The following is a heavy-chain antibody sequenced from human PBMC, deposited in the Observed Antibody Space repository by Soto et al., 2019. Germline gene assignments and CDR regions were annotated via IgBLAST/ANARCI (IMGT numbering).Heavy chain of an antibody. V-gene: IGHV1-8*01. CDR3: ARERSAAGAGWFDP. D-gene: IGHD6-13*01. CDR1: GYTFTSND. J-gene: IGHJ5*02. CDR2: MNPNSGNT. Sequence: ASVKVSCTDSGYTFTSNDINWVRQATGQGLEWMGWMNPNSGNTDYAQKFQGRVTMTRNTSISTAYMELSSLRSEDTAVYYCARERSAAGAGWFDPWGQGTLVTVSS.